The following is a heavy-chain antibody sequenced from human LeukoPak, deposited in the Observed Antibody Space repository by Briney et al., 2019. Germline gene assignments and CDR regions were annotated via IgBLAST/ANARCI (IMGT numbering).Heavy chain of an antibody. J-gene: IGHJ3*02. V-gene: IGHV3-48*03. CDR2: ISSSGSTK. CDR3: ARDRGRSALDDAFDI. Sequence: PGGSLRLSCAASGFTFSSYEMNWVRQAPGKGLEWISYISSSGSTKYYADSVQGRFSISRDNAQNSLFLQMNSLSAEDTAVYYCARDRGRSALDDAFDIWGQGTRVTVSS. CDR1: GFTFSSYE. D-gene: IGHD3-10*01.